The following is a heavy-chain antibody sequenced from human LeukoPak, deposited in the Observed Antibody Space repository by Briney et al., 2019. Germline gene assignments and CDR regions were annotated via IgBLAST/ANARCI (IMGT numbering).Heavy chain of an antibody. Sequence: GASVKVSCKASGYSFSTYGITWVRQAPGQGLEWVGWISAYNGNTNYAQRLQGRVTMTTDTSTNTAYMELRSLRSDDTAVYYCARGSKWEHLDYWSQGTLVTVSS. CDR1: GYSFSTYG. V-gene: IGHV1-18*01. CDR3: ARGSKWEHLDY. CDR2: ISAYNGNT. D-gene: IGHD1-26*01. J-gene: IGHJ4*02.